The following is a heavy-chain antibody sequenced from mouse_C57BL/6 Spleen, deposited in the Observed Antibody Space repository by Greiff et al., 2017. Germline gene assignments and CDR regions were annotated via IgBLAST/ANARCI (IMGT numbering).Heavy chain of an antibody. D-gene: IGHD3-3*01. CDR2: IYPGDGDT. V-gene: IGHV1-80*01. J-gene: IGHJ2*01. CDR1: GYAFSSYW. CDR3: ARKGLGYYFDY. Sequence: QVQLQQSGAELVKPGASVKISCKASGYAFSSYWMNWVKRRPGKGLEWIGQIYPGDGDTNYNGKFKGKATLTADKSSSTAYMQLSSLTSEDSAVYFCARKGLGYYFDYWGQGTTLTVSS.